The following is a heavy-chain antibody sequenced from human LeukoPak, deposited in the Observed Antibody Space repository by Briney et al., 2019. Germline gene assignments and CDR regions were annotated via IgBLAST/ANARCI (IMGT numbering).Heavy chain of an antibody. J-gene: IGHJ4*02. CDR3: ARDPRYYDFWSGYQSYDY. CDR2: IKQDGSEK. D-gene: IGHD3-3*01. CDR1: GFTFSDYW. V-gene: IGHV3-7*01. Sequence: GGSLRLSCAASGFTFSDYWMTWVRQAPGKGLEWVANIKQDGSEKYYVDSVKGRFTISRDNAKNTLYLQMNSLRAEDTAVYYCARDPRYYDFWSGYQSYDYWGQGTLVTVSS.